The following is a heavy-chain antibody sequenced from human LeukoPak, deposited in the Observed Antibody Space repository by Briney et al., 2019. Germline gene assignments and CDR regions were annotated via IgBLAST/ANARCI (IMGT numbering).Heavy chain of an antibody. Sequence: SETLSLTCTVSGGSISSGSYYWSWIRQPAGKGLEWIGRIYTSGSTNYNPSLKSRVTISVDTSKNQFSLKLSSVTAADTAVYYCARDIVVVPAAIMAGYYYYYYMDVWGKGTTVTVSS. J-gene: IGHJ6*03. CDR3: ARDIVVVPAAIMAGYYYYYYMDV. V-gene: IGHV4-61*02. D-gene: IGHD2-2*02. CDR1: GGSISSGSYY. CDR2: IYTSGST.